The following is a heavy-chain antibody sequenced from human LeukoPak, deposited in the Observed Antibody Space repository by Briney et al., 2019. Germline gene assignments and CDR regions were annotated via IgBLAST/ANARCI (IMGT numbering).Heavy chain of an antibody. CDR3: ARTYYGDNWFDP. J-gene: IGHJ5*02. V-gene: IGHV4-38-2*02. Sequence: SETLSLTCTVSGYSISSGYYWGWIRQPPGKGLEWIGSIYHSGSTYYNPSLKSRVTISVDTSKNQFSLWLSSVTAADTAVYYCARTYYGDNWFDPWGQGTLVTVSS. CDR2: IYHSGST. CDR1: GYSISSGYY. D-gene: IGHD3-10*01.